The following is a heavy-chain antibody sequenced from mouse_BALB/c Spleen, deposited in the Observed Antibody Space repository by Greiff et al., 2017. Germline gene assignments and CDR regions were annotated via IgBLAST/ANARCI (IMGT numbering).Heavy chain of an antibody. CDR3: ARQGVLRRYFDY. Sequence: EVQGVESGGDLVKPGGSLKLSCAASGFTFSSYGMSWVRQTPDKRLEWVATISSGGSYTYYPDSVKGRFTISRDNAKNTLYLQMSSLKSEDTAMYYCARQGVLRRYFDYWGQGTTLTVSS. D-gene: IGHD2-4*01. V-gene: IGHV5-6*01. CDR2: ISSGGSYT. J-gene: IGHJ2*01. CDR1: GFTFSSYG.